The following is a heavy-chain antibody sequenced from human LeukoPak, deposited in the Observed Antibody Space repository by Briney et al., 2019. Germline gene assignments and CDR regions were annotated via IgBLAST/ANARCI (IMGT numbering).Heavy chain of an antibody. J-gene: IGHJ3*02. CDR3: ATGLVALLRWAFDI. CDR2: FDPEDGET. V-gene: IGHV1-24*01. CDR1: GYTFTELS. D-gene: IGHD3-9*01. Sequence: ASVKVSCKVSGYTFTELSMHWVRQAPGKGLEWMGGFDPEDGETIYAQKFQGRVTMTEDTSTDTAYMELSSLRSEDTAVYYCATGLVALLRWAFDIWGQGTMVTVSS.